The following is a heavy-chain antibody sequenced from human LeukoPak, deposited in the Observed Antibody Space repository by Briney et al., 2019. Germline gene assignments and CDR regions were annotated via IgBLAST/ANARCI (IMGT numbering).Heavy chain of an antibody. CDR2: IYPGDSDT. V-gene: IGHV5-51*01. D-gene: IGHD3-9*01. J-gene: IGHJ3*02. Sequence: GESLKISCKGSGYSFTSYWIGWVRQIPGKGLEWMGIIYPGDSDTRYSPSFQGQVTISADKSISTAYLQWSSLKASDTAMYYCARHDYRLVSSAGAFDIWGQGTMVTVSS. CDR1: GYSFTSYW. CDR3: ARHDYRLVSSAGAFDI.